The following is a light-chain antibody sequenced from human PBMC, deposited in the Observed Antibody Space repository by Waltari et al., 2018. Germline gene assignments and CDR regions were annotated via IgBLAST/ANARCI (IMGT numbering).Light chain of an antibody. CDR3: QQYGSSIT. J-gene: IGKJ5*01. Sequence: EVVLTQSPGTLSLSPGERATLSCRASQSVSSGYLDWYQQKPAQAPRLIIYGASSRATGIPDRCSGSGSGIDFNLTISRLESEDFAMYYCQQYGSSITFGQGTRLEIK. CDR2: GAS. CDR1: QSVSSGY. V-gene: IGKV3-20*01.